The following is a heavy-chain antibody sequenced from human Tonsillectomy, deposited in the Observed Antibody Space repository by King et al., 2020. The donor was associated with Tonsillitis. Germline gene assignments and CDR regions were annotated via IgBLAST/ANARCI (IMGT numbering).Heavy chain of an antibody. Sequence: VQLVESGGGLVQPGGSLRLSCAASGFTFSSYWMHWVRQAPGKGLVWVSRIHSDGSTTMYADSVKGRFTISRDNAENTLHLQMDSLRAEDTAVYYCARGGQLGNDFDYWGQGALVTVSS. V-gene: IGHV3-74*03. CDR2: IHSDGSTT. J-gene: IGHJ4*02. D-gene: IGHD1-1*01. CDR1: GFTFSSYW. CDR3: ARGGQLGNDFDY.